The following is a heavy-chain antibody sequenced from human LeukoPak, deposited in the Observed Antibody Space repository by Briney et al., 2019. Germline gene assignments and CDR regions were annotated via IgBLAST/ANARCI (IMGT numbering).Heavy chain of an antibody. CDR3: ATTKVRWELLGVCDS. D-gene: IGHD1-26*01. V-gene: IGHV3-15*01. Sequence: GGSLRLSCAASVPSFKNAWVNCVREAPGKGLEWVGRIRTYNDGETTDYGAPVKGRFTISRDDSKNTLYLQMESLKDDDTGVYYCATTKVRWELLGVCDSWGQGTLVTVSS. J-gene: IGHJ4*02. CDR1: VPSFKNAW. CDR2: IRTYNDGETT.